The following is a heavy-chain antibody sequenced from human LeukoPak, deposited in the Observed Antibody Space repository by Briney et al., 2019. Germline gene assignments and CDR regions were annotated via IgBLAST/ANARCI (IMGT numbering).Heavy chain of an antibody. CDR3: ARGPTRANSSDY. Sequence: GGSLRLSCAASGFTFSSYAMSWVRQAPGKGLEWVAKIKQDGSEKYYVDSVKGRFTISRDNAKNSLYLQMNSLRAEDTAVYYCARGPTRANSSDYWGQGARLTVSS. V-gene: IGHV3-7*01. J-gene: IGHJ4*02. CDR2: IKQDGSEK. D-gene: IGHD2/OR15-2a*01. CDR1: GFTFSSYA.